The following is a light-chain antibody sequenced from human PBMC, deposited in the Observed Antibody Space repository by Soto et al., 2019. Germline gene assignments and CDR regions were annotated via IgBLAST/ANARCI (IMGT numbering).Light chain of an antibody. CDR3: QTWAPGIQV. Sequence: QLVLTQSPSASASLGASVKLTCTLSSGYSSYVIAWHQQQPEKGPRYLMKVNSDGSHSKGDGIPDRFSGSRSGAERYLTIASLQSEDEADYYCQTWAPGIQVFVGGTKLTVL. CDR1: SGYSSYV. CDR2: VNSDGSH. J-gene: IGLJ2*01. V-gene: IGLV4-69*01.